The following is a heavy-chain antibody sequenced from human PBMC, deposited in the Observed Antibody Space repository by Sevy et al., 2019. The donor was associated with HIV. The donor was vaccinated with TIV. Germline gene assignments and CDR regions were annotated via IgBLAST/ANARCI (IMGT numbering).Heavy chain of an antibody. D-gene: IGHD6-13*01. CDR2: ISYDENSK. CDR1: GFTFSNYA. CDR3: ARVRGAAAFDY. V-gene: IGHV3-30-3*01. Sequence: GGSLRLSCAASGFTFSNYAMHWVRQAPGKGLEWVAVISYDENSKYYADSVKGRFTISRDKFNNTLYLQMNSLRPEDTAVYYCARVRGAAAFDYWGQGTLVTVSS. J-gene: IGHJ4*02.